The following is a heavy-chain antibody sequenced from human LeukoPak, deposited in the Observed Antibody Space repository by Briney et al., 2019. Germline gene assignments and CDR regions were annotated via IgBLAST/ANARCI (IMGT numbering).Heavy chain of an antibody. CDR1: GGTFSSYA. CDR3: ARDCIFSCSGSFDY. Sequence: VASVKVSCKASGGTFSSYAISWVRQAPGQGLEWMGGIIPIFGTANYAQKFQGRVTITADESTSTAYMELSSLRSEDTAVYYCARDCIFSCSGSFDYWGQGTLVTVSS. J-gene: IGHJ4*02. V-gene: IGHV1-69*13. D-gene: IGHD2-15*01. CDR2: IIPIFGTA.